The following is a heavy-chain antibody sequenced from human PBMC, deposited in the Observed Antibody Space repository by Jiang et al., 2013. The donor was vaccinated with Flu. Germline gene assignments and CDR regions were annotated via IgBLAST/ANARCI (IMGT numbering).Heavy chain of an antibody. CDR2: IIPILGIA. Sequence: SGAEVKKPGSSVKVSCKASGGTFSNYVISWVRQAPGQGLEWMGRIIPILGIANYAQKFQGRVTITADKSTSTAYMELSSLRSEDTAVYYCATRAMTTVTTEVDYWGQGTLVTVSS. V-gene: IGHV1-69*04. D-gene: IGHD4-17*01. J-gene: IGHJ4*02. CDR3: ATRAMTTVTTEVDY. CDR1: GGTFSNYV.